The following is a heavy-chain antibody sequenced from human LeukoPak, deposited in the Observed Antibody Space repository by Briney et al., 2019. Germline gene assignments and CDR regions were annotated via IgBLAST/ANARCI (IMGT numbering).Heavy chain of an antibody. CDR3: ARDKETAYCGGDCYTSGWFDP. J-gene: IGHJ5*02. CDR2: IYTSGST. D-gene: IGHD2-21*01. V-gene: IGHV4-61*02. Sequence: SETLSLTCTVSGGSISSGSYYWSWIRQPAGKGLEWIGRIYTSGSTNYNPSLKSRVTISVDTSKNQVSLKLSSVTAADTAVYYCARDKETAYCGGDCYTSGWFDPWGQGTLVTVSS. CDR1: GGSISSGSYY.